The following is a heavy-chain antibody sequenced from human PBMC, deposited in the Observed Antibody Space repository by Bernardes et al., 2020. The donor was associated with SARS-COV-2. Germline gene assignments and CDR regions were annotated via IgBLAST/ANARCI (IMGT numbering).Heavy chain of an antibody. Sequence: GGSLSLSCAASGFTFSSYSMNWVRQAPGKGLEWVSYISSSSSTIYYADSVKGRFTISRDNAKNSLYLQMNSLRAEDTAVYYCAKDLFGVNGNWFDPWGQGTLVTVSS. J-gene: IGHJ5*02. CDR3: AKDLFGVNGNWFDP. D-gene: IGHD3-3*01. CDR1: GFTFSSYS. CDR2: ISSSSSTI. V-gene: IGHV3-48*04.